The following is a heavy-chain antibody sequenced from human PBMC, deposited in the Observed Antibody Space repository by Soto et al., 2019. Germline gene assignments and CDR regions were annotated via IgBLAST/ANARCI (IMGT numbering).Heavy chain of an antibody. D-gene: IGHD5-18*01. CDR2: IYYSGST. J-gene: IGHJ3*02. Sequence: QVQLQESGPGLVKPSQTLSLTCTVSGGSIRSGDYYWSWIRQPPGKGLEWIGSIYYSGSTSYNPSLKSRISISVDTSKNQDSLKLSSVTAADTAVYYCARDVSHVEKIMVTGDVFDIWGQGTMVTVSS. CDR3: ARDVSHVEKIMVTGDVFDI. V-gene: IGHV4-30-4*01. CDR1: GGSIRSGDYY.